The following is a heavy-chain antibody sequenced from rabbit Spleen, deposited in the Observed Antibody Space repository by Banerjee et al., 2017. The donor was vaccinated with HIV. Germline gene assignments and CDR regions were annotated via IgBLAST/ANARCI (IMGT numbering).Heavy chain of an antibody. CDR3: ARSGHVGGDYIWDL. CDR2: IYVGRGST. V-gene: IGHV1S45*01. D-gene: IGHD1-1*01. Sequence: QEQLEESGGGLVQPEGSLTLTCTASGFTISSYYYMCWVRQAPGKGLEWIGCIYVGRGSTHYANWAKGRVTMYKTSSTTVTLQLTSLTAADTATYFCARSGHVGGDYIWDLWGPGTLVT. J-gene: IGHJ4*01. CDR1: GFTISSYYY.